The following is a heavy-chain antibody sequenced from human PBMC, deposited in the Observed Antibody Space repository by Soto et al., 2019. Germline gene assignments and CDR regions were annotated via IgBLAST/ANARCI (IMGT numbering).Heavy chain of an antibody. D-gene: IGHD6-13*01. CDR2: INPNSGGT. CDR3: ARGVIAAAGNPFDY. Sequence: ASVKVSCKASGYTFTGYYMHWVRQAPGQGLEWMGWINPNSGGTNYAQKFQGWVTMTRDTSISTAYMELSRLRSDDTAVYYCARGVIAAAGNPFDYWAQGTLVSVSS. J-gene: IGHJ4*02. V-gene: IGHV1-2*04. CDR1: GYTFTGYY.